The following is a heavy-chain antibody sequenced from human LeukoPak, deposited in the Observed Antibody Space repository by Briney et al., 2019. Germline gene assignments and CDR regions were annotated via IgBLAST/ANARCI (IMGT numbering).Heavy chain of an antibody. Sequence: SETLSLTCIVSGDSISHSDYFWGWIRQPPGKGLEWIGTISYRGNTYYNPSLKSRVTISKDTSKNHFSLKLSSVTVADMAVYYCARGRLVGPTTEFDYWGQGTLVTVSS. J-gene: IGHJ4*02. CDR3: ARGRLVGPTTEFDY. D-gene: IGHD1-26*01. V-gene: IGHV4-39*02. CDR1: GDSISHSDYF. CDR2: ISYRGNT.